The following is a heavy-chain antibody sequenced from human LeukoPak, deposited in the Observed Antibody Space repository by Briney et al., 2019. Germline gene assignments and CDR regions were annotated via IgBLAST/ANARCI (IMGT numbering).Heavy chain of an antibody. CDR3: ARDPSGMVRGPGSTYYYYYMDV. V-gene: IGHV3-53*01. Sequence: GGSLRLSCAASGFTVSSNYMSWVRQAPGKGLEWVSVIYSGGSTYYADSVKGRFTISRDNFKNTLYLQINSLRAEDTAVYYCARDPSGMVRGPGSTYYYYYMDVWGKGTTVTISS. D-gene: IGHD3-10*01. CDR2: IYSGGST. J-gene: IGHJ6*03. CDR1: GFTVSSNY.